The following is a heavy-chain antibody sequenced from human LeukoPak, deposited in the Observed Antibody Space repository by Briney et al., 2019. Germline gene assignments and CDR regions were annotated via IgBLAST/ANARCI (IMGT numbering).Heavy chain of an antibody. V-gene: IGHV3-49*04. D-gene: IGHD2-2*01. CDR1: GFTFGDYA. CDR3: TRDGDIVVVPAAPGDY. Sequence: GGSLRLSCTASGFTFGDYAMSWVRQAPGKGLEWVGFIRSKAYGGTTEYAASVKGRFTISRDDSKSIAYLQMNSLKTEDTAVYYCTRDGDIVVVPAAPGDYWGQGTLVTVSS. CDR2: IRSKAYGGTT. J-gene: IGHJ4*02.